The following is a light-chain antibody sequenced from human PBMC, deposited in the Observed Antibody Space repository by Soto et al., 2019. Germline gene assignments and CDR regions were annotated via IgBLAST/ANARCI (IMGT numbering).Light chain of an antibody. V-gene: IGKV3-15*01. CDR2: GAS. J-gene: IGKJ2*01. CDR3: QQYNSLYT. CDR1: QTINNN. Sequence: VMTQAPSTLSLSPGDRATLSCRASQTINNNVAWYQLKDGQVPRLLIYGASTRATDIPARFSGSGSGTEFTLTISSLQSEDFATYYCQQYNSLYTFGQGTKVDIK.